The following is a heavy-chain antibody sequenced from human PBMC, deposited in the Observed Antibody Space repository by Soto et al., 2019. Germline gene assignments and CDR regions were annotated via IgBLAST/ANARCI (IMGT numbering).Heavy chain of an antibody. V-gene: IGHV1-18*01. CDR2: ISAYNGNT. CDR3: APDPGFRSDY. CDR1: GYTFTSYG. J-gene: IGHJ4*02. Sequence: QVQLVQSGAEVKKPGASVKVSCKASGYTFTSYGISWVRQAPGHGLEWMGWISAYNGNTSFAQKLQTGATKPTDTSPSTAYIERRSLRQHDTAVYSCAPDPGFRSDYWGQGTLVTVSS. D-gene: IGHD3-9*01.